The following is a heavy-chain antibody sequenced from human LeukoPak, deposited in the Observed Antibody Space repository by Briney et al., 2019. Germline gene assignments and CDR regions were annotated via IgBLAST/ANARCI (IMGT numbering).Heavy chain of an antibody. CDR1: GFTFSGSA. J-gene: IGHJ5*02. V-gene: IGHV3-73*01. Sequence: GGSLRLSCAASGFTFSGSAMHWVRQASGKGLEWVGRIRSKANSYATAYAASVKGRFTISRDDSKNTAYLQMNSLKTEDTAVYYCTRRSYRSSTSCYTLGFDPWGQGTLVTVSS. CDR3: TRRSYRSSTSCYTLGFDP. CDR2: IRSKANSYAT. D-gene: IGHD2-2*02.